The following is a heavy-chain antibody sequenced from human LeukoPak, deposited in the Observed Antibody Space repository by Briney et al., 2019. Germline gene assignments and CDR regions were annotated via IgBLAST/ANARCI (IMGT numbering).Heavy chain of an antibody. J-gene: IGHJ4*02. V-gene: IGHV4-39*01. CDR3: ARRYPYERLYYFDY. CDR2: IYYSGST. CDR1: GGSISSSSYY. Sequence: SETLSLNCTVSGGSISSSSYYWGWIRQPPGKGLEWIGSIYYSGSTYYNPSLKSRVTISVDTSKNQFSLKLSSVTAADTAVYYCARRYPYERLYYFDYWGQGTLVTVSS. D-gene: IGHD3-22*01.